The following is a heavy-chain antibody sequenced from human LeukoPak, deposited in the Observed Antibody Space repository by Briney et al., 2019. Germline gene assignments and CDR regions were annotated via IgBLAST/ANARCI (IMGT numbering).Heavy chain of an antibody. J-gene: IGHJ6*02. CDR3: ARLESGGSMNYYGMDV. D-gene: IGHD3-3*01. Sequence: GESLKISCKGSGYSFTSYWLGWVRQMPGKGLEWMGIIYPGDSDTRYSPSFQGQVTISADKSISTAYLQWSSLKASDTAMYYCARLESGGSMNYYGMDVWGQGTLVTVSS. V-gene: IGHV5-51*01. CDR2: IYPGDSDT. CDR1: GYSFTSYW.